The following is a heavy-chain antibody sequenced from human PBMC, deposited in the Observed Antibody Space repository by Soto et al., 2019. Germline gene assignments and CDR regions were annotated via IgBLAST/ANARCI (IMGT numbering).Heavy chain of an antibody. CDR1: GYTFTSYG. J-gene: IGHJ4*02. V-gene: IGHV1-18*01. CDR3: ARDLPQYYYDSSGYYGRFFDY. D-gene: IGHD3-22*01. Sequence: QVQLVQSGAEVKKPGVSVKVSCKASGYTFTSYGISWVRQAPGQGLEWMGWISAYNGNTNYAQKLQGRVTMTTDTSKSTAYMELRNLRSDDTAVYYCARDLPQYYYDSSGYYGRFFDYWGQGALVTVSS. CDR2: ISAYNGNT.